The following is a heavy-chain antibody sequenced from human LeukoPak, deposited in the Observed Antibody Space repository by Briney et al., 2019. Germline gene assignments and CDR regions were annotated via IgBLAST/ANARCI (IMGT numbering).Heavy chain of an antibody. V-gene: IGHV1-69*06. J-gene: IGHJ4*02. D-gene: IGHD6-19*01. CDR3: ASTLIEGCSGCQNPGDY. CDR1: GGTFSSYA. CDR2: IIPIFGTA. Sequence: SVKVSCKASGGTFSSYAISWVRQAPGQGLKWMGGIIPIFGTANYAQKFQGRVTITADKSTSTAYMELSSLRSEDTAVYYCASTLIEGCSGCQNPGDYWGQGTLVTVSS.